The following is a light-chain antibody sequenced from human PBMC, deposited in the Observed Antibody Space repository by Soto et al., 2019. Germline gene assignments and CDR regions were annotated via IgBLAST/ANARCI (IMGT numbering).Light chain of an antibody. J-gene: IGLJ2*01. V-gene: IGLV2-23*02. CDR1: SSDVGSYNL. Sequence: SALTQPASVSGSPGQSITISCTGTSSDVGSYNLVSWYQQHPGKAPKLMIYEVTKRPSGVSNRFSGSESGNTASLTISGLQAEDEADYYCCSYAGSNVVFGGGTKVTVL. CDR2: EVT. CDR3: CSYAGSNVV.